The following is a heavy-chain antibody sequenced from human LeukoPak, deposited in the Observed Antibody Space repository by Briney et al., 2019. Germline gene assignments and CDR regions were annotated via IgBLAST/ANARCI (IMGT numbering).Heavy chain of an antibody. D-gene: IGHD6-19*01. Sequence: GGSLRLSCAASGFTFSSYWMSWVRQAPGKGLEWVANIKQDGSEKYYVDPVKGRFTISRDNAKNSLYLQMNSLRAEDTAVYYCASEPLIRRIAVMVVWGQGTLVTVSS. CDR3: ASEPLIRRIAVMVV. V-gene: IGHV3-7*01. J-gene: IGHJ4*02. CDR2: IKQDGSEK. CDR1: GFTFSSYW.